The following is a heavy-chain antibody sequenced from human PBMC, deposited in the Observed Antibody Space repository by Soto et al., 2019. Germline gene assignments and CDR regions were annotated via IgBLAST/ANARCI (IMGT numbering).Heavy chain of an antibody. CDR1: GGSISSGDYY. CDR3: ARVDSSSSRWWFDP. J-gene: IGHJ5*02. D-gene: IGHD6-6*01. Sequence: SETLSLTCTVSGGSISSGDYYWSWIRQPPGKGLEWIGYIYYSGSTYYNPSLKSRVTISVDTSKNQFSLKLSSVTAADTAVYYCARVDSSSSRWWFDPWGQGTPVTVSS. CDR2: IYYSGST. V-gene: IGHV4-30-4*01.